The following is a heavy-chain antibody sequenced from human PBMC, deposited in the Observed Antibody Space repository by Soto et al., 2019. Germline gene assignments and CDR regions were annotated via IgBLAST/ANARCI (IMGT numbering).Heavy chain of an antibody. J-gene: IGHJ4*02. CDR2: ITDTGVST. CDR1: EFTFYTYA. D-gene: IGHD2-21*01. V-gene: IGHV3-23*01. CDR3: AKDTPVVMFLFDS. Sequence: GGSLRLSCTASEFTFYTYAMTWVRQAPGKGLEWVSSITDTGVSTYYADSVKGRFTISRDNSRNTLYLQMNSLRTDDTAVYYCAKDTPVVMFLFDSWGRGTLVTVSS.